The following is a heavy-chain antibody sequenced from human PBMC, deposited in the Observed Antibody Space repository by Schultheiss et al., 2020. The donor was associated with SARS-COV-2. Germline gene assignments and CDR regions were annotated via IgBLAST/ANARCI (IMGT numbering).Heavy chain of an antibody. V-gene: IGHV3-23*01. J-gene: IGHJ4*02. CDR1: GFTFSSYA. D-gene: IGHD3-3*01. CDR2: ISSSGSTI. Sequence: GGSLRLSCAASGFTFSSYAMSWVRQAPGKGLEWVSYISSSGSTIYYADSVKGRFTISRDNSKNTLYLQMNSLRAEDTAVYYCAKDSTVLRFLEWLAFDYWGQGTLVTVSS. CDR3: AKDSTVLRFLEWLAFDY.